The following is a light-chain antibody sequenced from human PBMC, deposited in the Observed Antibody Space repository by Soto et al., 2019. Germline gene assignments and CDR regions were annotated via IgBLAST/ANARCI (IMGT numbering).Light chain of an antibody. CDR2: DVS. J-gene: IGLJ1*01. V-gene: IGLV2-11*01. CDR1: SSDVGGYNY. Sequence: SVLTQPRSVSGSPGQSVSISWTGSSSDVGGYNYVSWYQQHPGKAPKVMIYDVSKRPSGVPDRFSGSKSGNTASLTISGLQSEDEADYYCCSYAGRYIYVFGTGTKVTVL. CDR3: CSYAGRYIYV.